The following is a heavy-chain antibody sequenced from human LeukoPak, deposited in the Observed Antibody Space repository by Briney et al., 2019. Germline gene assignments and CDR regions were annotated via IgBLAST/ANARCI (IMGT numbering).Heavy chain of an antibody. D-gene: IGHD3-22*01. V-gene: IGHV1-18*01. CDR2: ISAYNGNT. CDR3: ARSTYYYDSSGALGDY. Sequence: ASVKVSCEASGYTFTSYGISWVRQAPGQGLEWMGWISAYNGNTNYAQKLQGRVTITRDTSASTAYMELSSLRSEDTAVYYCARSTYYYDSSGALGDYWGQGTLVTVSS. J-gene: IGHJ4*02. CDR1: GYTFTSYG.